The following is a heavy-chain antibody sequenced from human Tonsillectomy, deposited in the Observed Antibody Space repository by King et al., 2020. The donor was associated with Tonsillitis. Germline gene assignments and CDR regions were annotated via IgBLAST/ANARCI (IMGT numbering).Heavy chain of an antibody. CDR3: ARGVGTVGYQYGGYFDL. D-gene: IGHD3-22*01. CDR2: ISYVGSYE. J-gene: IGHJ2*01. Sequence: VQLVESGGGVVQPGRSLRLSCAASGVVHTLHWVRQAPGTGLEGVAAISYVGSYEYYADSVKGRFTISRDNSKHTVSLQLNSLTKEDTSVYYCARGVGTVGYQYGGYFDLWGRGTLVTVSS. V-gene: IGHV3-30*04. CDR1: GVVHT.